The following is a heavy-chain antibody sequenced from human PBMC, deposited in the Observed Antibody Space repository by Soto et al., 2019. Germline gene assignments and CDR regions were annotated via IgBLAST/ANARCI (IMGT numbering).Heavy chain of an antibody. D-gene: IGHD6-19*01. CDR3: ARHFSSGWPIVYFDY. J-gene: IGHJ4*02. CDR1: GYSFTSYW. V-gene: IGHV5-51*01. CDR2: IYPGDSDT. Sequence: PGESLKISCKGSGYSFTSYWIGWVRQMPGKGLEWMGIIYPGDSDTRYSPSFQGQVTISADKSISTAYLQWSSLKASDTAMYYCARHFSSGWPIVYFDYWGQGTLVTVSS.